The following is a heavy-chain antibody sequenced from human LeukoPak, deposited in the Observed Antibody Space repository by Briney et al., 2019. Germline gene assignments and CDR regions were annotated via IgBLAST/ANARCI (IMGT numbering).Heavy chain of an antibody. J-gene: IGHJ4*02. CDR2: ISSRGSTI. CDR1: GFTFSDYY. D-gene: IGHD6-13*01. CDR3: ARANGYSSSWYFDY. Sequence: PGGSLRLSCAASGFTFSDYYMSWIRQAPGKGLEWVSYISSRGSTIYYADSVKGRFTISRDNAKNSLYLQMNSLRAENTAVYYCARANGYSSSWYFDYWGQGTLVTVSS. V-gene: IGHV3-11*01.